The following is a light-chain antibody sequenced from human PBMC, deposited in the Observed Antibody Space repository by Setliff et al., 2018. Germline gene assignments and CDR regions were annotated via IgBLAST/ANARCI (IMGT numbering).Light chain of an antibody. CDR1: SSDVGNYIY. Sequence: QSALAQPASVSGSPGQTITISCTGTSSDVGNYIYVSWYQQHPGKAPKLIIYNVSGRPSGVSHRFSGSKSDNTASLTISGLQAEDEADYYCNAYTSRSTYVFGSGTKVTV. J-gene: IGLJ1*01. V-gene: IGLV2-14*03. CDR3: NAYTSRSTYV. CDR2: NVS.